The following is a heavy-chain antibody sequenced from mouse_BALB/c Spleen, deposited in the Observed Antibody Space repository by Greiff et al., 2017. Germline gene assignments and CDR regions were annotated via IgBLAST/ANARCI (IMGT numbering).Heavy chain of an antibody. D-gene: IGHD1-2*01. V-gene: IGHV5-6-3*01. Sequence: EVQRVESGGGLVKPGGSLKLSCAASGFTFSSYGMSWVRQTPDKRLELVATINSNGGSTYYPDSVKGRFTISRDNAKNTLYLQMSSLKSEDTAMYYCARDDRLDYWGQGTTLTVSS. CDR2: INSNGGST. CDR1: GFTFSSYG. J-gene: IGHJ2*01. CDR3: ARDDRLDY.